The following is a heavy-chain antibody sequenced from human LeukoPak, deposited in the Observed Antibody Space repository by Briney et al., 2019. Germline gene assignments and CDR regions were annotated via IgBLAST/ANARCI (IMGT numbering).Heavy chain of an antibody. J-gene: IGHJ4*02. CDR3: ASERLVVRGITGYFDY. CDR2: ISFTSSFV. Sequence: PGGSLRLSCAASGFTFSDYSMNWVRQAPGKGLEWVSSISFTSSFVHYADSVKGRFTISRDNAKNSLYLQMNSVRAEDTAVYYCASERLVVRGITGYFDYWGQGTLVTVSS. CDR1: GFTFSDYS. V-gene: IGHV3-21*01. D-gene: IGHD3-10*01.